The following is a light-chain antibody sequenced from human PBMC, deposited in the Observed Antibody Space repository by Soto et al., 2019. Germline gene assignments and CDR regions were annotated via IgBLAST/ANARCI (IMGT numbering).Light chain of an antibody. J-gene: IGLJ3*02. Sequence: QSVLTQSPSASASLGASVKLTCTLSRGHSSYAIAWHQQQPEKGPRYLIKLNSDGSHSKGDGIPDRFSSSSSGAVRYLTISSLQSEDEADYYCQTWGTGIQVFGGGTKLTVL. CDR2: LNSDGSH. CDR1: RGHSSYA. V-gene: IGLV4-69*01. CDR3: QTWGTGIQV.